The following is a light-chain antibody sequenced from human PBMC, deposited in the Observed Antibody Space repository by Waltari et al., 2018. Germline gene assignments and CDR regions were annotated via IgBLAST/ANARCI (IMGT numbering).Light chain of an antibody. V-gene: IGLV2-14*03. Sequence: QAALTQPPSVSKPLGQSVTIPCTGTDSDVGGYNDVSWYQQHPDTAPRLLIYDVNKRPSGGSDRFSGSKSGNTASLTISVLQAEDEADYYCCSYRSGSTFDVFGTGTKLTVL. CDR1: DSDVGGYND. CDR2: DVN. J-gene: IGLJ6*01. CDR3: CSYRSGSTFDV.